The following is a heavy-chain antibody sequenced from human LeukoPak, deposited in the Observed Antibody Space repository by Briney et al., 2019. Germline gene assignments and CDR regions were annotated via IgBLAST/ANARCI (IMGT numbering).Heavy chain of an antibody. D-gene: IGHD2-2*01. CDR1: GFTFSSYA. Sequence: GGSLRLSCAASGFTFSSYAMSWVRQAPGKALEWVSAISGSGGSTYYADSVKGRFTISRDNSKNTLYLQMNSLRAEDTAVYYCAKRDCSSTSCYAPFDYWGQGTLVTVSS. CDR3: AKRDCSSTSCYAPFDY. J-gene: IGHJ4*02. CDR2: ISGSGGST. V-gene: IGHV3-23*01.